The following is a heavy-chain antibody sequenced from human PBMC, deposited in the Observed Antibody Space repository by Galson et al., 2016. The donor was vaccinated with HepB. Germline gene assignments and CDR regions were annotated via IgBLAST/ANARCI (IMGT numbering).Heavy chain of an antibody. CDR2: ISSSGDFI. J-gene: IGHJ4*02. D-gene: IGHD3-3*01. CDR1: RFTFSNYT. V-gene: IGHV3-21*01. Sequence: SLRLSCAASRFTFSNYTMNWVRQAPGKGLEWVSSISSSGDFIYYADSVRGRFTISRDNAKNSLYLQLNSLRAEDAAVYYCARQAIFGMISAAFDYWGQGTAVTVSS. CDR3: ARQAIFGMISAAFDY.